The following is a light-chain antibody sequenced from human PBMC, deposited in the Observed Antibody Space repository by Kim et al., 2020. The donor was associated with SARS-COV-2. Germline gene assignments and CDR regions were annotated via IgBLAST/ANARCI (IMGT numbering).Light chain of an antibody. J-gene: IGLJ3*02. V-gene: IGLV3-21*04. Sequence: AAGKTARITCGGNNIGSKSVHWYQQKPGQAPVLVIYYDSDRPSGIPERFSGSNSGNTATLTISRVEAGDEADYDCQVWDSSSDHRVFGGGTKLTVL. CDR3: QVWDSSSDHRV. CDR1: NIGSKS. CDR2: YDS.